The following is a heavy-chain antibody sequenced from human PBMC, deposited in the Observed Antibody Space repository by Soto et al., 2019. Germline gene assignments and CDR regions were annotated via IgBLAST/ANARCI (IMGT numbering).Heavy chain of an antibody. CDR1: GGSINSYY. CDR2: IYYSGST. CDR3: ARLGSGSVDY. J-gene: IGHJ4*02. D-gene: IGHD3-10*01. Sequence: QVQLQESGPGLVKPSETLSLTCTVSGGSINSYYWSWIRQPPGKGLEWIGYIYYSGSTNYNPSLKSRVTISVDTSKNQFSLKLSSVTAADTAVYYCARLGSGSVDYWGQGTLVTVSS. V-gene: IGHV4-59*01.